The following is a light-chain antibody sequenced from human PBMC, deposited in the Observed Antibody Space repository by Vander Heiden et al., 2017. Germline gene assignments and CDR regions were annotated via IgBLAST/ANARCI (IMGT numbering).Light chain of an antibody. Sequence: DIVMTQSPDSLAVSLGERATIKCKSSQTILYNSNNKNYLAWYQQKPGQPPKLLIYWASARESGVPDRFSDSGSGTDFTLTISGLQAEDVAVYYCQQYYSVPLTFGGGTKVEI. J-gene: IGKJ4*01. CDR3: QQYYSVPLT. CDR1: QTILYNSNNKNY. CDR2: WAS. V-gene: IGKV4-1*01.